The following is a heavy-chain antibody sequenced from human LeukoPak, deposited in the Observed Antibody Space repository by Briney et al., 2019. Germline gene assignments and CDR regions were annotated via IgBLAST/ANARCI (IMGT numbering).Heavy chain of an antibody. Sequence: GGSHRLSCTTSGFIFSSYWMSWVRQAPGKGLEWVGRIKSKTDGWTTDYAAPVKGRFTISRDDSKNTLFLQMNSLKTEDTAVYYCTTLPSSYYDILTGYYIPDYWGQGTLVTVSS. CDR2: IKSKTDGWTT. CDR3: TTLPSSYYDILTGYYIPDY. D-gene: IGHD3-9*01. V-gene: IGHV3-15*01. J-gene: IGHJ4*02. CDR1: GFIFSSYW.